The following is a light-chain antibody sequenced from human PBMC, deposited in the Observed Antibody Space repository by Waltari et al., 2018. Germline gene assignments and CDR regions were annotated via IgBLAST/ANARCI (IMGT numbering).Light chain of an antibody. CDR2: AAS. CDR1: QSVSRF. Sequence: EIVSTQSPGTLSLSPGERATLSCRASQSVSRFLAWYQQKPGQAPRLLIYAASSRATGIPDRFSGSGSGPDFSLTISRLEPEDFAMYYCQHYVSLPATFGQGTKVEIK. V-gene: IGKV3-20*01. J-gene: IGKJ1*01. CDR3: QHYVSLPAT.